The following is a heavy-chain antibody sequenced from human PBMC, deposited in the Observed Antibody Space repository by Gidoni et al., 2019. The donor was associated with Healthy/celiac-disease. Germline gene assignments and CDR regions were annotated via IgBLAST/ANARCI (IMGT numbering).Heavy chain of an antibody. D-gene: IGHD4-4*01. CDR2: IYPGDSDT. CDR3: ARQGDYSKWETYYWYFDL. CDR1: GYSFTTYW. J-gene: IGHJ2*01. Sequence: EVQLVQSGAEVKKPGRPLKIPGRGFGYSFTTYWLGWVRQMPGKGLEWMGIIYPGDSDTRYSPSFQGQVTISADKSISTAYLQWSSLKASDTAMYYCARQGDYSKWETYYWYFDLWGRGTLVTVSS. V-gene: IGHV5-51*01.